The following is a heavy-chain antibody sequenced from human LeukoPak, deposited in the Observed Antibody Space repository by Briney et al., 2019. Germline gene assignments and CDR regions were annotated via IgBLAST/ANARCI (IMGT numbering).Heavy chain of an antibody. J-gene: IGHJ4*02. D-gene: IGHD5-18*01. CDR3: ARTGGGYSYGSPYYFDY. V-gene: IGHV3-21*01. CDR1: GFTFSSYS. Sequence: GGSLRLSCAASGFTFSSYSMNCVRQAPGKGLEWVSSISSSSSYIYYADSVKGRFTISRDNAKNSLYLQMNSLRAEDTAVYYCARTGGGYSYGSPYYFDYWGQGTLVTVSS. CDR2: ISSSSSYI.